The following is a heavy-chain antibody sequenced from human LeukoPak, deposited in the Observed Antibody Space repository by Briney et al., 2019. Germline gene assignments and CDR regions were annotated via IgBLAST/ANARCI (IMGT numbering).Heavy chain of an antibody. D-gene: IGHD5-12*01. J-gene: IGHJ6*02. CDR1: GFTFSSYA. V-gene: IGHV3-23*01. CDR2: ISGSGGST. Sequence: GGSLRLSCAASGFTFSSYAMSWVRQAPGKGLEWVSAISGSGGSTYYADSVKGRFTISRDNSKNTLYLQMNSLRAEDTAVYYCAAVATEVWYYGMDVWGQGTTVTVSS. CDR3: AAVATEVWYYGMDV.